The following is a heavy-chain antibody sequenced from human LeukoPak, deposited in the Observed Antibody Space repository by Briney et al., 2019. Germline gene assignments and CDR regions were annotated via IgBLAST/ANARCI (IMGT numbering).Heavy chain of an antibody. CDR3: AKDLSGFGVFDP. CDR2: IGTAGDT. J-gene: IGHJ5*02. CDR1: GFTFSSYD. D-gene: IGHD3-10*01. Sequence: GRSLRLSCAACGFTFSSYDMHWVRQATGKGLEWVSAIGTAGDTYYPGSVKGQFTISRDNSKNMLYLQMSSLRAEDTAVYYCAKDLSGFGVFDPWGQGTLVTVSS. V-gene: IGHV3-13*03.